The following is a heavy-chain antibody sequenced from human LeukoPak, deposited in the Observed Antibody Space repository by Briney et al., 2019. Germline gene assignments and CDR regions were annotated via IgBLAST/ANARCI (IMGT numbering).Heavy chain of an antibody. CDR1: GGSISSYY. Sequence: SETLSLTCTVSGGSISSYYWSWIRQPAGKGLEWIGRIYTSGSTNYNPSLKSRVTMSVDTSKNQFSLKLSSVTAADTAVYSGAREVAVAKRGDAFDYWGQGTLVTVSS. D-gene: IGHD6-19*01. CDR2: IYTSGST. J-gene: IGHJ4*02. V-gene: IGHV4-4*07. CDR3: AREVAVAKRGDAFDY.